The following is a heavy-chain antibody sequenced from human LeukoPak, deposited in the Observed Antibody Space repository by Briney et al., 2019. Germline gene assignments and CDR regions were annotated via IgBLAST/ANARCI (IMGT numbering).Heavy chain of an antibody. V-gene: IGHV3-48*01. J-gene: IGHJ4*02. CDR3: ARDHRIVGATRLECYFDY. CDR2: ISSSSSTI. CDR1: GFTFSSYS. D-gene: IGHD1-26*01. Sequence: PGGSLTLSCAASGFTFSSYSMNWVRQAPGKGQEWVSYISSSSSTIYYADSVKGRFAISRDNAKNSLYLQMNSLRAEDTAVYYCARDHRIVGATRLECYFDYWGQGTLVTVSS.